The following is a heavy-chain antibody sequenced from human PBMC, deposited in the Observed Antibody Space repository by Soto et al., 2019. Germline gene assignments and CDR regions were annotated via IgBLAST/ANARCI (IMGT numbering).Heavy chain of an antibody. J-gene: IGHJ3*02. V-gene: IGHV1-69*13. D-gene: IGHD3-10*01. CDR1: GGTFSSYA. Sequence: GASVKVSCKASGGTFSSYAISWVRQAPGQGLEWMGGIIPIFGTANYAQKFQGRVTITADESTSTAYMELSSLRSEDTAVYYCARNRDYYGSPDAFDSWGQGTMVTVPS. CDR2: IIPIFGTA. CDR3: ARNRDYYGSPDAFDS.